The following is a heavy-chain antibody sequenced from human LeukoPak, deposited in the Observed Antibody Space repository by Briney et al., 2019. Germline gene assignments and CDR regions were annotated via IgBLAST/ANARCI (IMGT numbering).Heavy chain of an antibody. V-gene: IGHV4-34*01. J-gene: IGHJ4*02. CDR2: INHSGST. D-gene: IGHD6-13*01. CDR1: GGSFSGYY. Sequence: PSETLSLTCAVYGGSFSGYYWSWIRQPPGQGLEWIGEINHSGSTNYNPSLKSRVTISVDTSKNQFSLKLGSVTAADTAVYYCARGYPAAGTDYWGQGTLVTVSS. CDR3: ARGYPAAGTDY.